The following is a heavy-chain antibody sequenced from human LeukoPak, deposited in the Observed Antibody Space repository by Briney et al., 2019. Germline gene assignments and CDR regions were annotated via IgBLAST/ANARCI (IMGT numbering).Heavy chain of an antibody. CDR3: ARGGPYRAGGSCLDYFYYGLDV. Sequence: ASVKVSCKASGYTFTVYYMHWVRLAPGQGLEWMGWINPNTGGTNYALKFQGRVTMTRDTSTSTAFMELIRLRSDDTAVYYCARGGPYRAGGSCLDYFYYGLDVWGQGTTITVSS. V-gene: IGHV1-2*02. D-gene: IGHD2-15*01. CDR1: GYTFTVYY. J-gene: IGHJ6*02. CDR2: INPNTGGT.